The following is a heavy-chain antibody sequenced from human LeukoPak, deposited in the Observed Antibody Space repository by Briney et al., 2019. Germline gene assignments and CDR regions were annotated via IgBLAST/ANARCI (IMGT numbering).Heavy chain of an antibody. J-gene: IGHJ4*02. Sequence: ASVKVSCKASGYTFTGYYMHWVRQAPGQGLEWMGWINPNSGGTNYAQKFQGRVTMTRDTSISTAYMELSRLRSDDTAVYYCARAPPPDTAMPSDYWGQGTLVTVSS. V-gene: IGHV1-2*02. D-gene: IGHD5-18*01. CDR3: ARAPPPDTAMPSDY. CDR1: GYTFTGYY. CDR2: INPNSGGT.